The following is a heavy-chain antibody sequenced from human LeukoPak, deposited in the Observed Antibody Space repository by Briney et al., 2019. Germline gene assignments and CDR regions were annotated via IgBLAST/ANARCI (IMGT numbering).Heavy chain of an antibody. CDR2: IYYSGST. V-gene: IGHV4-61*08. J-gene: IGHJ4*02. D-gene: IGHD3-10*01. CDR1: GGSISSGGYY. Sequence: PSETLSLTCTVSGGSISSGGYYWSWIRQHPGKGLEWIGYIYYSGSTNYNPSLKSRVTISVDTSKNRFSLKLSSVTAADTAVYYCARESYYGSGSEGYFAYWGQGTLVTVSS. CDR3: ARESYYGSGSEGYFAY.